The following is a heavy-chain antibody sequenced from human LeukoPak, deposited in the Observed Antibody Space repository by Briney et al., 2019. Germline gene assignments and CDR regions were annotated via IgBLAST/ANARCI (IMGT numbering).Heavy chain of an antibody. Sequence: SETLSLTCTVSGGSVSSYYWSWIRQPAGKGLEWIGRIYTDGRTNYNSSLKSRVTMSIDTSKNQFSLKVNSVTAADTAVYYCARDLRRRVTAIGYGPKEYYYYMDVWGKGTTVTIS. D-gene: IGHD4/OR15-4a*01. J-gene: IGHJ6*03. CDR1: GGSVSSYY. V-gene: IGHV4-4*07. CDR3: ARDLRRRVTAIGYGPKEYYYYMDV. CDR2: IYTDGRT.